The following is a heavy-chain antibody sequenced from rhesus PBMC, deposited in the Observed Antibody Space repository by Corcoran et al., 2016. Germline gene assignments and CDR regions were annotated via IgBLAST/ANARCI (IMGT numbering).Heavy chain of an antibody. CDR2: IYGSSTDT. CDR1: GGSISDSYR. V-gene: IGHV4S10*01. CDR3: ATDRGYSYSYSFVY. J-gene: IGHJ4*01. D-gene: IGHD5-12*01. Sequence: QVQLQESGPGVVKPSETLSLTCAVSGGSISDSYRWSWIRQPPGKGLECIVYIYGSSTDTTSNPSLTSRVTISKDTSKIPFSLKLGSVTAADTAVYYCATDRGYSYSYSFVYWGQGVLVTVSS.